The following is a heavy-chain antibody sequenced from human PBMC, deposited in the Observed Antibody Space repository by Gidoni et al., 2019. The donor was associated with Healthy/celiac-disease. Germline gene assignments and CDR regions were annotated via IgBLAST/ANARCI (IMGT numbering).Heavy chain of an antibody. J-gene: IGHJ4*02. D-gene: IGHD6-13*01. CDR2: TYYRSKWYN. CDR1: GASVSSNSAA. Sequence: QVQLQQSGPGLVQPSQTLSLTCALSGASVSSNSAAWNWIRQSPSRGLEWLGRTYYRSKWYNDYAVSVKSRITINPDTSKNQFSLQLNSVTPEDTAVYYCAREGRGSTEGAAGTSVDYWGQGTLVTVSS. V-gene: IGHV6-1*01. CDR3: AREGRGSTEGAAGTSVDY.